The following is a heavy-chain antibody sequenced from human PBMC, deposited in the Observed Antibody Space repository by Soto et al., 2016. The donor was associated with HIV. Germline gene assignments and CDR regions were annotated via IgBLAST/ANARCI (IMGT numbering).Heavy chain of an antibody. CDR2: ITGDAGST. Sequence: EVQLVESGGGAVQPGGSLRLSCEASGFNFNGYAMHWVRQPPGKGLEWVSLITGDAGSTYYADSVRGRFTISRDNSKKSLYLQMNSLRTEDTALYYCAQLPGLDGYNSGLVDFWGQGTLVTVSS. V-gene: IGHV3-43*02. CDR3: AQLPGLDGYNSGLVDF. J-gene: IGHJ4*02. D-gene: IGHD5-12*01. CDR1: GFNFNGYA.